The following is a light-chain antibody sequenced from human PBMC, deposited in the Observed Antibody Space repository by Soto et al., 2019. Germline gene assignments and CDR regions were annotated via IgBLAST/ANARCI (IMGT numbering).Light chain of an antibody. V-gene: IGKV1-5*01. J-gene: IGKJ2*01. Sequence: DIQMTQSHSTLSASVGDRVTITCRASQSISSWLAWYQQKPGKAPKLLIYDAYSLESGVTSKFSGSASGTELPLPITSLQPDDFATYYCQQYNSYSPYSFGQGTKLEIK. CDR3: QQYNSYSPYS. CDR1: QSISSW. CDR2: DAY.